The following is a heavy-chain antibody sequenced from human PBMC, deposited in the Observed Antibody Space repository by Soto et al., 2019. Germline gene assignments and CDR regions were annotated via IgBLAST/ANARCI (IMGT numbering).Heavy chain of an antibody. CDR2: ISYIGST. Sequence: SETLSLTCSVSGVSISSFYWSWIRQPPGKGLELIGYISYIGSTNYNPSLKSRVTISVDTSKNQFSLNLNSVTAADTAVYFCSTRSSISGDLVDYWGQGTLVTVSS. J-gene: IGHJ4*02. V-gene: IGHV4-59*01. D-gene: IGHD4-17*01. CDR1: GVSISSFY. CDR3: STRSSISGDLVDY.